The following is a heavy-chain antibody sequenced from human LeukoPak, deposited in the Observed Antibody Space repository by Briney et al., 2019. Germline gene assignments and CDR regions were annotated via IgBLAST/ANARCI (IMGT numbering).Heavy chain of an antibody. CDR2: MNPNSGNT. V-gene: IGHV1-8*03. J-gene: IGHJ6*03. Sequence: ASVKVSCKASGYTFTSYDINWVRQATGQGLEWMGWMNPNSGNTGYAQKFQGRVTITRNTSISTAYMELSSLRSEDTAVYYCARGNQLLYYYYYYYMDVWGKGTTVTVSS. CDR3: ARGNQLLYYYYYYYMDV. CDR1: GYTFTSYD. D-gene: IGHD2-2*01.